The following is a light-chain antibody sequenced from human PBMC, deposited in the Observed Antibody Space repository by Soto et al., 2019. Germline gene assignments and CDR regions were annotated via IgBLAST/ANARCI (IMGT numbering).Light chain of an antibody. CDR1: NIGSKS. V-gene: IGLV3-21*02. CDR2: DDS. J-gene: IGLJ2*01. CDR3: QVWDTSTDRLVV. Sequence: SYELTQPPSVSVAPGHTARITCGGNNIGSKSVHWYQQRPGQAPLVVVSDDSDRPSGIPERFSGSNSDNTATLTISRVEAGDEADYYCQVWDTSTDRLVVFGGGTQLTVL.